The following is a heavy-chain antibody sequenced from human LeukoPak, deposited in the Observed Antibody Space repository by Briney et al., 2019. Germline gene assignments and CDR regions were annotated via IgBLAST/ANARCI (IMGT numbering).Heavy chain of an antibody. J-gene: IGHJ4*02. Sequence: ASVKVSCKASGYSFSGYAMHWVRQAPGQGLEWMGWINANSGGTNYAQKFQGRVTMTRDTSIGTAYMELRSQRSDDTAVYFCARVSLRFGEILDFWGQGTLVTVSS. CDR1: GYSFSGYA. D-gene: IGHD3-10*01. CDR3: ARVSLRFGEILDF. CDR2: INANSGGT. V-gene: IGHV1-2*02.